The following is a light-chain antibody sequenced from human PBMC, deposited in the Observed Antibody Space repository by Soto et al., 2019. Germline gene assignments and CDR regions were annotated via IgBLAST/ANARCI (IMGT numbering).Light chain of an antibody. J-gene: IGKJ2*01. CDR2: GAS. CDR1: QSVSSIY. CDR3: QQYGSSPYT. V-gene: IGKV3-20*01. Sequence: EIVLTQSPGTLSLSPGERATLSCRASQSVSSIYLAWYQQKPGQAPRLIIYGASDRATGIPDRFSGSGSGTDFTLTISRLEPEDFAVYYCQQYGSSPYTFGHGTKLEIK.